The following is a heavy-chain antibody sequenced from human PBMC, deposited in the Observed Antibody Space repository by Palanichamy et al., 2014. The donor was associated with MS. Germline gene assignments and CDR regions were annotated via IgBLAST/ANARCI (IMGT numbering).Heavy chain of an antibody. D-gene: IGHD4-17*01. Sequence: QVQLVESGGGVVQPGRSLRLSCAASGFTFSSYGMHWVRQAPGKGLEWVAVISYDGSNKYYADSVKGRFTISRDNSENTLYLQMNSLRAEDTAVYYCAKGGLTVTTSVDYWGQGTLVTVSS. CDR2: ISYDGSNK. V-gene: IGHV3-30*18. CDR3: AKGGLTVTTSVDY. J-gene: IGHJ4*02. CDR1: GFTFSSYG.